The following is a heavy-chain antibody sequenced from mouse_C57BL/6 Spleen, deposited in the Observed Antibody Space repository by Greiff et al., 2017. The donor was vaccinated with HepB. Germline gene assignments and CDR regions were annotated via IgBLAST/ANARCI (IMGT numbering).Heavy chain of an antibody. V-gene: IGHV1-82*01. J-gene: IGHJ2*01. D-gene: IGHD2-4*01. CDR1: GYAFSSSW. CDR2: IYPGDGDT. Sequence: QVQLKESGPELVKPGASVKISCKASGYAFSSSWMNWVKQRPGKGLEWIGRIYPGDGDTNYNGKFKGKATLTADKSSSTAYMQLSSLTSEDSAVYFCASDYVGAYFDYWGQGTTLTVSS. CDR3: ASDYVGAYFDY.